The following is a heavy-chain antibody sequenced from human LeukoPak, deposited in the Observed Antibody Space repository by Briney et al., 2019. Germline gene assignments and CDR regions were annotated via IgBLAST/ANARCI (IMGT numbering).Heavy chain of an antibody. CDR3: ARGPFMIVVASQDY. V-gene: IGHV3-30*04. Sequence: PGGSLRLSCAASGFTFSSYAMHWVRQAPGKGLEWVAVISYDGSNKYYADSVKGRFTISRDNSKNTLYLQMNSLRAEDTAVYYCARGPFMIVVASQDYWGQGTLVTVSS. D-gene: IGHD3-22*01. CDR2: ISYDGSNK. CDR1: GFTFSSYA. J-gene: IGHJ4*02.